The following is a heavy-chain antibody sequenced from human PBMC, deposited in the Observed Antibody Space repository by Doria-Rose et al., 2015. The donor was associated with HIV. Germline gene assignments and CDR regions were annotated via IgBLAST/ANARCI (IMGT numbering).Heavy chain of an antibody. CDR1: VVSLSSPGMG. CDR2: IFSDDER. CDR3: ARIKSSRWYHKYYFDF. Sequence: QITLKESGPVLVKPTETLTRTCTVSVVSLSSPGMGVSWIRQPPGKALEWLANIFSDDERSYKTSLKSRLTISRGTSKSQVVLTMTDMDPVDTATYYCARIKSSRWYHKYYFDFWGQGTLVIVSA. J-gene: IGHJ4*02. D-gene: IGHD6-13*01. V-gene: IGHV2-26*01.